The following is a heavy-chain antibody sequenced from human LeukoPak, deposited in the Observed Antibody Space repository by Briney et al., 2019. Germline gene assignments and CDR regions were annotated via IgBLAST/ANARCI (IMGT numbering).Heavy chain of an antibody. D-gene: IGHD3-10*01. Sequence: GGSLRLSCGASGFXFSSYWISWVRQAPGKGLEWAANIKQDGSEKYYVDSVKGRFTISRDNAKNSLYLQMNSLRAEDTAVYYCAIPPGGYYFNWGQGTLVTVSS. J-gene: IGHJ4*02. CDR2: IKQDGSEK. CDR3: AIPPGGYYFN. V-gene: IGHV3-7*02. CDR1: GFXFSSYW.